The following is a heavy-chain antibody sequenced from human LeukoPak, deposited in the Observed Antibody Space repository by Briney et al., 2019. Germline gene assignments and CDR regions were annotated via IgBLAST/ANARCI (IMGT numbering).Heavy chain of an antibody. J-gene: IGHJ3*02. Sequence: GGSLRLSCAASGFTFSSYSMNWVRQAPGKGLEWVSSISSSSSYIYYADSVKGRFTISRDNAKNSLYLQMNSLRAEDTAVYYCAKRGFWSAYAAFDIWGQGTMVTVSS. CDR3: AKRGFWSAYAAFDI. CDR1: GFTFSSYS. CDR2: ISSSSSYI. V-gene: IGHV3-21*01. D-gene: IGHD3-3*01.